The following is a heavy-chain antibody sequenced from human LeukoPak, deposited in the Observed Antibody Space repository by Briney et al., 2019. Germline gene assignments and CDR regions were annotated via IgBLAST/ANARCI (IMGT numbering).Heavy chain of an antibody. CDR3: ARHGVEGQGYYYMDV. CDR2: IYYSGST. D-gene: IGHD3-3*01. J-gene: IGHJ6*03. V-gene: IGHV4-34*01. CDR1: GGSFSGYY. Sequence: SETLSLTCAVYGGSFSGYYWSWIRQPPGKGLEWIGSIYYSGSTYYNPSLKSRVTISVDTSKNQFSLKLSSVTAADTAVYYCARHGVEGQGYYYMDVWGKGTTVTISS.